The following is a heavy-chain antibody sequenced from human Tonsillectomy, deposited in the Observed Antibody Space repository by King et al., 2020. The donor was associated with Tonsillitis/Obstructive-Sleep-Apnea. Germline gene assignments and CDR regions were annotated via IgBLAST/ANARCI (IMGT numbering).Heavy chain of an antibody. Sequence: QLQESGPGLVKPSETLSLTCTVSGGSISSGTYYWGWIRQPPGQGLEWIGSIYYSGSTYYNPSLKSRVTISVDTSKNQFSLKLSSVTAADTAVYYCASRLNYGDYADYWGQGTLVTVSS. CDR2: IYYSGST. CDR1: GGSISSGTYY. V-gene: IGHV4-39*01. D-gene: IGHD4-17*01. J-gene: IGHJ4*02. CDR3: ASRLNYGDYADY.